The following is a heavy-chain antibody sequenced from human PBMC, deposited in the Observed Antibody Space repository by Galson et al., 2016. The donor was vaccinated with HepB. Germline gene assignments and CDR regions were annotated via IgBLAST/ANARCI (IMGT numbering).Heavy chain of an antibody. CDR1: GFTFNSYW. Sequence: SLRLSCAASGFTFNSYWMAWVRQAPGKGLEWVANIKQDGSEKYYADSVKGRFTISRDNAKNSLYLQMNSLRVEDTAVYYCACPTGGNWTDYWGQGTLVTVSS. CDR3: ACPTGGNWTDY. D-gene: IGHD1-1*01. J-gene: IGHJ4*02. CDR2: IKQDGSEK. V-gene: IGHV3-7*05.